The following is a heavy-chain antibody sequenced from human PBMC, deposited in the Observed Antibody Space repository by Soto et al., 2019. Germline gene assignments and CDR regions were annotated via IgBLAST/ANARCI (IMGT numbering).Heavy chain of an antibody. V-gene: IGHV1-18*01. Sequence: QVQLVQSGAEVKKPGASVKVSCKASGYTFTSYYITWVRQAPGQGLEWMGWISAYNGNTNYAQKPQGRVTMTTDTSTTTASMDLRALRSPDTAVYSCPRDSPPPREWGQGTLVPVSS. D-gene: IGHD1-26*01. CDR1: GYTFTSYY. CDR3: PRDSPPPRE. CDR2: ISAYNGNT. J-gene: IGHJ4*02.